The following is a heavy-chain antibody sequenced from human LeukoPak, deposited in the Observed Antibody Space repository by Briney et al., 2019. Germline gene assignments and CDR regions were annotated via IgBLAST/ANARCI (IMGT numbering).Heavy chain of an antibody. CDR2: MNPNSGNT. CDR3: ARGPIAAAGYYFDY. J-gene: IGHJ4*02. V-gene: IGHV1-8*01. Sequence: ASVKVSCKASGYTFTSYDINWVRQATGQGLEWMGWMNPNSGNTGYAQKFQGRVTMTRNTSISTAYMELSSLRSEGTAVYYCARGPIAAAGYYFDYWGQGTLVTVSS. CDR1: GYTFTSYD. D-gene: IGHD6-13*01.